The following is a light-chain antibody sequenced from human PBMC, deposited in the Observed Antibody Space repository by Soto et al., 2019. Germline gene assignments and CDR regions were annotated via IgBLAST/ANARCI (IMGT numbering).Light chain of an antibody. CDR1: QGISSW. V-gene: IGKV1-12*01. CDR3: QQADIFPRA. Sequence: DIQLTQSPSSVSASVGDRVTLTCRASQGISSWLAWYQQKPGKAPKLLIFAASNLQSGVPSRFSGSGSGTDFTLTISNLQPEDFATYYCQQADIFPRAFGGGTKVEIK. J-gene: IGKJ4*01. CDR2: AAS.